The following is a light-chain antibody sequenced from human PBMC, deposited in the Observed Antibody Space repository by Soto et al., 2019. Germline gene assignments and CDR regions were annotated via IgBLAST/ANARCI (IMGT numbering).Light chain of an antibody. Sequence: DIVMTQSPDSLAVSVGERATINCKSSQSVLYGRTNKCYLVWYQQKPGQPPKLLIYCASTRESGVPDRFSDSGSGTDFTLAISSLQAEDVAVYYCQQSYSAPYTFGQGTKLEIK. V-gene: IGKV4-1*01. CDR2: CAS. J-gene: IGKJ2*01. CDR3: QQSYSAPYT. CDR1: QSVLYGRTNKCY.